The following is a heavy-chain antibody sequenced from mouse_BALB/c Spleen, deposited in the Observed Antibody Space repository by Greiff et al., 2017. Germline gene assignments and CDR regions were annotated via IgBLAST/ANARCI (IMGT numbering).Heavy chain of an antibody. V-gene: IGHV2-9*02. J-gene: IGHJ3*01. CDR3: AREDGYYVKAWFAY. D-gene: IGHD2-3*01. CDR2: IWAGGST. CDR1: GFSLTSYG. Sequence: VKLVESGPGLVAPSQSLSITCTVSGFSLTSYGVHWVRQPPGKGLEWLGVIWAGGSTNYNSALMSRLSISKDNSKSQVFLKMNSLQTDDTAMYYCAREDGYYVKAWFAYWGQGTLVTVSA.